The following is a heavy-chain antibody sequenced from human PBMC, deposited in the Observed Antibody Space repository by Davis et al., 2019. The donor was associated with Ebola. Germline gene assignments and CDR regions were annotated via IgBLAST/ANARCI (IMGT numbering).Heavy chain of an antibody. CDR1: GFTFTSSA. D-gene: IGHD3-3*01. CDR3: AGEIDYDFWSGYYFAFDI. J-gene: IGHJ3*02. V-gene: IGHV1-58*01. CDR2: IVVGSGNT. Sequence: SVQVSCKASGFTFTSSAVQWVRQARGQRLEWIGWIVVGSGNTNYAQKFQERVTITRDMSTSTAYMELSSLRSEDTAVYYCAGEIDYDFWSGYYFAFDIWGQGTMVTVSS.